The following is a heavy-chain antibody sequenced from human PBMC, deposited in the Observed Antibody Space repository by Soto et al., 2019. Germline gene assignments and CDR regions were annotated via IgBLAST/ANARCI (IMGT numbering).Heavy chain of an antibody. CDR3: ARGRYGSGSYSGNIDY. V-gene: IGHV4-31*03. D-gene: IGHD3-10*01. Sequence: QVQLQESGPGLVKPSQTLSLTCTVSGGSISSGGYYWSWIRQHPGKGLEWIGYIYYSGSTYYNPSLKSRVTISVDTSKNQCSLKLSSVTAADTAVYYCARGRYGSGSYSGNIDYWGQGTLVTVSS. CDR1: GGSISSGGYY. CDR2: IYYSGST. J-gene: IGHJ4*02.